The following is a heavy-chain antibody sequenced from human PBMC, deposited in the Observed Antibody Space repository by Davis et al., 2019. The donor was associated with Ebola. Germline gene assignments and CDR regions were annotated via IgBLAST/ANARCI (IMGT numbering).Heavy chain of an antibody. CDR2: FDPEDGET. CDR3: ARGRLELPRY. Sequence: AASVKVSCKVSGYTLTELSMHWVRQAPGKGLEWMGGFDPEDGETIYAQKFQGRVTMTTDTSTSTAYMELRSLRSDDTAVYYCARGRLELPRYWGQGTLVTVSS. J-gene: IGHJ4*02. CDR1: GYTLTELS. V-gene: IGHV1-24*01. D-gene: IGHD1-7*01.